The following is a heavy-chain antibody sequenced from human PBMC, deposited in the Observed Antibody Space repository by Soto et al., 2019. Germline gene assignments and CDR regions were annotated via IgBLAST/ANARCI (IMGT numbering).Heavy chain of an antibody. J-gene: IGHJ4*02. Sequence: SVKVSCKASGGTFSSYAISWVRQAPGQGLEWMGGIIPIFGTANYAQKFQGRVTITADESTSTAYMELSSLRSEDTAVYYCARINKWNYGISDYWGQGTLVTVSS. CDR1: GGTFSSYA. V-gene: IGHV1-69*13. D-gene: IGHD1-7*01. CDR2: IIPIFGTA. CDR3: ARINKWNYGISDY.